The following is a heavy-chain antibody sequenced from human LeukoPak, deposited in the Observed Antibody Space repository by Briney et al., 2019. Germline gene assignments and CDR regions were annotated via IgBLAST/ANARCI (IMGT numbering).Heavy chain of an antibody. Sequence: PGGSLRLSCAASGFIFSGFGMHWVRQAPGKGLEWVAFIRYDGSNKYYADSVKGRFTISRDNSKNTLYLQMNSLRAEDTAVYYCAKGYYDFWSGYLPFDYWGQGTLVTVSS. CDR1: GFIFSGFG. D-gene: IGHD3-3*01. CDR2: IRYDGSNK. J-gene: IGHJ4*02. V-gene: IGHV3-30*02. CDR3: AKGYYDFWSGYLPFDY.